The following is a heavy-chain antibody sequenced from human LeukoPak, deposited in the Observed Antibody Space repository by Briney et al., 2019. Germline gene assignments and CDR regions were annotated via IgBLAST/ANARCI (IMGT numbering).Heavy chain of an antibody. V-gene: IGHV4-34*01. Sequence: PETLSLTCAVYGVSFSGYYWSWIRQPPGKGLEWIGEINHSGSTNYNPSLKSRVTMSVDTSKNQFSLKLSSVTAADTAVYYCARDADGYLDYWGQGTLVTVSS. J-gene: IGHJ4*02. CDR1: GVSFSGYY. CDR2: INHSGST. CDR3: ARDADGYLDY. D-gene: IGHD3-22*01.